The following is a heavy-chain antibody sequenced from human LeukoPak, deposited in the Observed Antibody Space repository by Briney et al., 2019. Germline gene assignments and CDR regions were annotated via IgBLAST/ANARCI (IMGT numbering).Heavy chain of an antibody. CDR1: GFTFSSYA. D-gene: IGHD6-19*01. V-gene: IGHV3-23*01. Sequence: GGSLRLSCAASGFTFSSYAMSWVRQAPGKGLEWVSAISGSGGSTYYADSVRGRFTISRDNSKNTLSLQMNSLRPEDTAVYYCARDAAVAANYFNYWGQGTLVTVSS. CDR3: ARDAAVAANYFNY. CDR2: ISGSGGST. J-gene: IGHJ4*02.